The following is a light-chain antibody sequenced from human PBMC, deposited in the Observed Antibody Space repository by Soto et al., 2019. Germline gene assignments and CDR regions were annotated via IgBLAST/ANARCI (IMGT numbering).Light chain of an antibody. CDR3: QQYGSSFIT. V-gene: IGKV3-20*01. J-gene: IGKJ5*01. Sequence: EIVLTQSPGTLSLSPGERATLSCRASQSVSSSYLAWYQQKPGQAPRLLIYGASGRATGIPDRFSGSGSGTDFTLTISRLEPEDFAVYYCQQYGSSFITFGQGTRLEIK. CDR2: GAS. CDR1: QSVSSSY.